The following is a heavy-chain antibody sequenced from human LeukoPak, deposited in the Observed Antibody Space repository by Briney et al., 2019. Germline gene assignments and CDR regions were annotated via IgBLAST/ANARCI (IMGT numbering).Heavy chain of an antibody. J-gene: IGHJ6*03. CDR1: GDSISSNYW. Sequence: PSETLSLTCTVSGDSISSNYWWTWVRQPPGKGLEWIGEINHSGSTNYNPSLKSRVTISVDTSKNQFSLKLSSVTAADTAVYYCARLRGSYPYYYYYYYMDVWGKGTTVTISS. D-gene: IGHD1-26*01. V-gene: IGHV4-4*02. CDR3: ARLRGSYPYYYYYYYMDV. CDR2: INHSGST.